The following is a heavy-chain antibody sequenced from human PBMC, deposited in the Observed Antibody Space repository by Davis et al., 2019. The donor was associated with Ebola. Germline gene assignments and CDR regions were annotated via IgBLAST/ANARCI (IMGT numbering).Heavy chain of an antibody. CDR1: GFTFSAYS. Sequence: GESLKISCSASGFTFSAYSMNWVRQAPGKGLEWISYNSRENDNIWYADSVKGRFPISRDNARNSLYLDMNTLRDDDTAVYFCVRDVEWAFDYWGQGTVVTVSS. D-gene: IGHD2-8*01. V-gene: IGHV3-48*02. CDR3: VRDVEWAFDY. CDR2: NSRENDNI. J-gene: IGHJ4*02.